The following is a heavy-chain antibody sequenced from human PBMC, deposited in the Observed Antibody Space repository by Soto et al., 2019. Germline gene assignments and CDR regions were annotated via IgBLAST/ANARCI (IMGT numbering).Heavy chain of an antibody. CDR2: IDYSGNT. CDR1: GASISSAGYY. V-gene: IGHV4-31*03. Sequence: QVQLQESGPGLVKPSQTLSLTCTVSGASISSAGYYWSWIRQHPEKGLEWMGYIDYSGNTYYNPSVKSRTTMSLDTSKSQFSLKLSSVTAADTAVYYCARIGNMVDAWGQGTTVTVSS. CDR3: ARIGNMVDA. J-gene: IGHJ6*02. D-gene: IGHD3-10*01.